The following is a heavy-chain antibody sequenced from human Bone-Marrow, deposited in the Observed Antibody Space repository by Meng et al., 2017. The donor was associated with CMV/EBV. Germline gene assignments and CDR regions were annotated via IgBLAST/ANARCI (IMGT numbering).Heavy chain of an antibody. CDR3: AKDQGYCSSTSCYWYYYGMDV. V-gene: IGHV3-23*01. CDR2: ISGSGGST. D-gene: IGHD2-2*01. Sequence: GESLKISCAASGFTFSSYAMSWVRQAPGKGLEWVSAISGSGGSTYYADSVKGRFTISRDNSKNTLYLQMNSLRAEDTAVYYCAKDQGYCSSTSCYWYYYGMDVWGQGHTVTCSS. CDR1: GFTFSSYA. J-gene: IGHJ6*01.